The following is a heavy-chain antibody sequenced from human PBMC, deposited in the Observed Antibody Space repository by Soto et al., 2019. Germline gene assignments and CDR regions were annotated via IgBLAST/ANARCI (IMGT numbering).Heavy chain of an antibody. CDR1: GGTFSSYA. J-gene: IGHJ4*02. V-gene: IGHV1-69*13. Sequence: SVKVSCKASGGTFSSYAISWVRQAPGQGLEWKGEIIPIFGTANYAQKFQGRVTITADESTSTAYMELSSLRSEDTAVYYCARRRDCISTSCDLGFDYWGQGTLVTVSS. D-gene: IGHD2-2*01. CDR3: ARRRDCISTSCDLGFDY. CDR2: IIPIFGTA.